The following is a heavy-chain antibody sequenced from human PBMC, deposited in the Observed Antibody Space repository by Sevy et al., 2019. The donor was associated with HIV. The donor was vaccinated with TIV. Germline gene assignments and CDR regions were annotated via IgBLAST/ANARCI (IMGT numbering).Heavy chain of an antibody. Sequence: GGFLRLCCVASGFSVRDNYMTWVRQAPGKGLGWVSLMYSGGSTYYAESVKGRFLISRVSSKNTLFLHMNSLRAGDTAVYYCARAGEAKDFDYWGRGTLVTVSS. CDR1: GFSVRDNY. V-gene: IGHV3-53*01. J-gene: IGHJ4*02. CDR2: MYSGGST. CDR3: ARAGEAKDFDY.